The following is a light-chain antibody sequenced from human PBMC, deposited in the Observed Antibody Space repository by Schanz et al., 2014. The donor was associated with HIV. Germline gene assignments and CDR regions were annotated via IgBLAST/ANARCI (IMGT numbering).Light chain of an antibody. Sequence: QSALTQPTSVSGSPGQSITISCTGASMAFSSSNFLPWYQQHPGEAPRLLIYDVTSRPSGVSARFSGSKSGNTASLTVSGLQAEDEADYYCAAWDDRVKGVFGGGTKVTVL. CDR1: SMAFSSSNF. CDR2: DVT. V-gene: IGLV2-14*03. CDR3: AAWDDRVKGV. J-gene: IGLJ2*01.